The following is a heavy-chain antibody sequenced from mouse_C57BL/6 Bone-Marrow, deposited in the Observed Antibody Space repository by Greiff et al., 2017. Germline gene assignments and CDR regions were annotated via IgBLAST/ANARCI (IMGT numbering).Heavy chain of an antibody. CDR1: GYTFTSYW. CDR2: IDPSDSYT. V-gene: IGHV1-69*01. J-gene: IGHJ2*01. Sequence: VQLQQPGAELVMPGASVKLSCKASGYTFTSYWMHWVKQRPGQGLEWIGEIDPSDSYTNYNQKFKGKSTLTVDKSSSTAYMQLSSLTSEDSAVYYCAARLGRDYWGQGTTLTVSS. D-gene: IGHD4-1*01. CDR3: AARLGRDY.